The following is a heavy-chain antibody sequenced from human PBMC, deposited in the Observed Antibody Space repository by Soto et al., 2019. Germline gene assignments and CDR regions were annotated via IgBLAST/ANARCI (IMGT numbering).Heavy chain of an antibody. CDR1: GFTFTDYY. CDR2: ISSTGSYT. Sequence: PGGSLRLSCAASGFTFTDYYMSWIRQAPGKGLEWVSYISSTGSYTNYADSVKGRFTISRDNANNSLYLQMNSLRAEDSAVYYCAKDLPGELVPPCFDPWGQATLVTVSS. D-gene: IGHD1-26*01. V-gene: IGHV3-11*05. J-gene: IGHJ5*02. CDR3: AKDLPGELVPPCFDP.